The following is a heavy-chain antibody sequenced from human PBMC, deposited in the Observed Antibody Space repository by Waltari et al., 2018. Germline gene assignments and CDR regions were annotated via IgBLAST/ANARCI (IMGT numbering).Heavy chain of an antibody. CDR3: GLVPANMGPRGNC. V-gene: IGHV1-2*02. J-gene: IGHJ4*02. CDR2: INPTSGGT. D-gene: IGHD2-2*01. CDR1: GYTFTNYN. Sequence: QVQLVQSGTEVKKPGASVKVSCKASGYTFTNYNIYWLRQAPGQGLEWLGWINPTSGGTSYAQKFQGRVTLTRDMSISTAYMELSRLTSDDTAVYYCGLVPANMGPRGNCWGQGTLVTVSS.